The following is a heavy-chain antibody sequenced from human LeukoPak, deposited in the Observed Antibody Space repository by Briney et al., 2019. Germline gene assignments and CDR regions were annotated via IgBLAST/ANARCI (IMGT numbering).Heavy chain of an antibody. CDR1: GGTFSSYA. J-gene: IGHJ3*02. CDR3: ARDYYYDSSGFDAFDI. Sequence: ASVKVSCKASGGTFSSYAISWVRQAPGQGLEWMGGIIPIFGTANYAQKFQGRVTITTDESTSTAYMELSSLRSEYTAVYYCARDYYYDSSGFDAFDIWGQGTMVTVSS. D-gene: IGHD3-22*01. V-gene: IGHV1-69*05. CDR2: IIPIFGTA.